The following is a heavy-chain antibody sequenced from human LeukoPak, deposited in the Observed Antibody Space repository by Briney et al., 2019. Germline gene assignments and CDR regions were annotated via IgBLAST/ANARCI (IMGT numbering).Heavy chain of an antibody. CDR2: IYYSGST. J-gene: IGHJ6*02. Sequence: PSETLSLTCTVSGGSISSYYWSWIRQPPGKGLEWIGYIYYSGSTNYNPSLKSRVTISVDTSKNQFSLKLSSVTAADTAVYYCARDSGITIFGTYGMDVWGQGTTVTVSS. CDR3: ARDSGITIFGTYGMDV. CDR1: GGSISSYY. V-gene: IGHV4-59*01. D-gene: IGHD3-3*01.